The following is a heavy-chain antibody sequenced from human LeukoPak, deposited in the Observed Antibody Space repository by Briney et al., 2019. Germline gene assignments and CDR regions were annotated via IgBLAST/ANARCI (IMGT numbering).Heavy chain of an antibody. V-gene: IGHV1-2*02. CDR2: INPNSGGP. CDR3: ARDMGYTYGYRLYHYGMDL. D-gene: IGHD5-18*01. Sequence: ASVKVSCKASGYTFTAHFLHWVRQAPGQGLEWMGWINPNSGGPIYAQKFHGRVTMTTDTSITTAYMELTGLKSDDTDVYYCARDMGYTYGYRLYHYGMDLWGQGTTVTVSS. CDR1: GYTFTAHF. J-gene: IGHJ6*02.